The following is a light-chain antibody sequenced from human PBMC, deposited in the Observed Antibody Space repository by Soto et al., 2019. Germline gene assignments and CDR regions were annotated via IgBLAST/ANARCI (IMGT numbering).Light chain of an antibody. V-gene: IGLV1-44*01. J-gene: IGLJ1*01. CDR2: IND. CDR1: SSSIGDNP. Sequence: QSVLTQPPSASGTPGQRVTISCSGSSSSIGDNPVNWYQQVPGAAPKLLIYINDQRPSGVPDRFSGSKSGTSASLAISGLQPEDEADYYCAAWDDSLNALFGTGTKVTVL. CDR3: AAWDDSLNAL.